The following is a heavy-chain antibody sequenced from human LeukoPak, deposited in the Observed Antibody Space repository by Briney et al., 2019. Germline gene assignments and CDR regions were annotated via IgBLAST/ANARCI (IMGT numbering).Heavy chain of an antibody. CDR3: AKSITMIVVAYFDY. CDR2: ISDSAYST. V-gene: IGHV3-23*01. J-gene: IGHJ4*02. CDR1: GFTLTSYA. D-gene: IGHD3-22*01. Sequence: SLRLSCAVSGFTLTSYAMSWVREAPGGGLGWVSGISDSAYSTFYAASVKGRFTISRDDSQNTLYLQMNSLRAEDTAVYYCAKSITMIVVAYFDYWGQGTLVTVS.